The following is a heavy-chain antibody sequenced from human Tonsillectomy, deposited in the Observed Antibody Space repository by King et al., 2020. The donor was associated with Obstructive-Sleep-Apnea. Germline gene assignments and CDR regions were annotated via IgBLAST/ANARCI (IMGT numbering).Heavy chain of an antibody. CDR1: GFNVSDHY. Sequence: HVQLVESGGGLVKPGGSLRLSCTASGFNVSDHYMTWIRQAPGKGPEWISDITPSGPYTDYAGPVKGRFTISSDNAKNSLFLQMKGLRVEDTATYYCAREIGGSGSHYYYDALDVWGQGTTVTVSS. J-gene: IGHJ6*02. V-gene: IGHV3-11*06. CDR3: AREIGGSGSHYYYDALDV. D-gene: IGHD1-26*01. CDR2: ITPSGPYT.